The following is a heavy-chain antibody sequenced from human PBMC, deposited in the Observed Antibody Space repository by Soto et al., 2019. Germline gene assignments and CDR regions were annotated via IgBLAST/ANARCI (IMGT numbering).Heavy chain of an antibody. D-gene: IGHD2-8*02. Sequence: GGSLRLSCSASGFTVSNHYMTWVRQSPGKGLEWVSVIYSGGSRYYADSVKGRFAISRDHSKNTLYLQMNSLTAEDTAVYYCTRALPDFETTGHYIDYWGQGTLVTVSS. CDR3: TRALPDFETTGHYIDY. CDR1: GFTVSNHY. V-gene: IGHV3-53*01. CDR2: IYSGGSR. J-gene: IGHJ4*02.